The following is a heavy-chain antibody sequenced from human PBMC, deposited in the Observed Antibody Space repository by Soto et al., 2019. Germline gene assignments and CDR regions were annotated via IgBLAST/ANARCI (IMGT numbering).Heavy chain of an antibody. Sequence: QVQLQESGPGLVKPSQTLSLTCTVSGGSISSGNYYWSWIRQPPGKGLAWIGYIFYSGTTYYNPSPNLKIRISVYTSTNQFSLKVSSVTAADTAVYYCSRASGWFGEVNYYYGGMDVWGQGTTVTVSS. CDR2: IFYSGTT. CDR1: GGSISSGNYY. D-gene: IGHD3-10*01. J-gene: IGHJ6*02. CDR3: SRASGWFGEVNYYYGGMDV. V-gene: IGHV4-30-4*01.